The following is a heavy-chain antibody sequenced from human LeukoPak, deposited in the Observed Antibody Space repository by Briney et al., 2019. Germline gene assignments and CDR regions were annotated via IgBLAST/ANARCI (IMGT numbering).Heavy chain of an antibody. CDR1: GFTFSNYA. CDR3: ARQVGATNSAGY. CDR2: ISYDGSNK. Sequence: SGGSLRLSCAASGFTFSNYAMHWVRQAPGKGLEWVAVISYDGSNKYYADSVKGRFTISRDNSKNTLYLQMNSLRAEDTAVYYCARQVGATNSAGYWGQGTLVTVSS. D-gene: IGHD1-26*01. V-gene: IGHV3-30-3*01. J-gene: IGHJ4*02.